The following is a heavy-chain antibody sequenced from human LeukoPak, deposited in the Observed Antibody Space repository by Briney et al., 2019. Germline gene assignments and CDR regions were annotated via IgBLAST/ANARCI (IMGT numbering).Heavy chain of an antibody. J-gene: IGHJ4*02. V-gene: IGHV4-30-4*01. CDR3: AREGTMVRGVIPLGFDY. D-gene: IGHD3-10*01. CDR1: GGSISSGDYY. Sequence: SETLSLTCTVSGGSISSGDYYWSWIRQPPGKGLEWIGYIYYSGSTYYNPSLKSRVTISVDTSKNQFSLKLSSVTAADTAMYYCAREGTMVRGVIPLGFDYWGQGTLVTVSS. CDR2: IYYSGST.